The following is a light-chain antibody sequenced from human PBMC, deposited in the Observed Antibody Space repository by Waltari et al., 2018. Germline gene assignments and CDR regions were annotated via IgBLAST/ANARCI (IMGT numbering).Light chain of an antibody. CDR1: SHDIGGYTY. J-gene: IGLJ3*02. CDR2: DVS. Sequence: QSALTQPASVSGSPGPSITISCTGSSHDIGGYTYFSLYQRHPDKAPKLLIYDVSHRPSGVSSRFSGSKSGNTASLTISGLLTDDEADYYCSSYTDTGSLRVFGGGTKLIVL. V-gene: IGLV2-14*03. CDR3: SSYTDTGSLRV.